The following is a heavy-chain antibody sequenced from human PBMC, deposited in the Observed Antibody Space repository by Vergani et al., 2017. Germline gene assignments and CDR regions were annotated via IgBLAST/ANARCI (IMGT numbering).Heavy chain of an antibody. J-gene: IGHJ4*02. Sequence: EVKLVESGGGLVQPGGSLRLSCAASGFTFSSYSMNWVRQATGKGMEWVSYISSISSTIYYADSVKGRFTISRDNAKNSLYLQMNSLRTEDTAVYYCARGSEVGFDYWGQGTLVTVSS. V-gene: IGHV3-48*01. CDR2: ISSISSTI. CDR3: ARGSEVGFDY. D-gene: IGHD3-16*01. CDR1: GFTFSSYS.